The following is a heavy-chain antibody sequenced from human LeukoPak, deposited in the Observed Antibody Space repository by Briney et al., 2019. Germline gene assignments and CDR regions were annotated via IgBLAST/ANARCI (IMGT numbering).Heavy chain of an antibody. Sequence: GESLKISCKGSGYSFTSYWIGCVRQMPGKGLEWMGVIYPGDSDTRYSPSFQGQVTISADKSITTAYLQWSSLKASDTAMYYCARHRSYGLSDYWGQGTLVTVSS. CDR1: GYSFTSYW. J-gene: IGHJ4*02. V-gene: IGHV5-51*01. CDR2: IYPGDSDT. CDR3: ARHRSYGLSDY. D-gene: IGHD5-18*01.